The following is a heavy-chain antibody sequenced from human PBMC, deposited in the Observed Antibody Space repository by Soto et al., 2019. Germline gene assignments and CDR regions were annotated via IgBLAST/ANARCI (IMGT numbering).Heavy chain of an antibody. CDR2: IYWDDDK. CDR3: AHSKPVVVTAYIAFDI. J-gene: IGHJ3*02. D-gene: IGHD2-21*02. CDR1: GFSLSTSGVG. V-gene: IGHV2-5*02. Sequence: QITLKESGPTLVKPTQTLTLTCTFSGFSLSTSGVGVGWIRQPPGKALEWLALIYWDDDKRYSPSLKSRLTITXXTXKXXVVLTMTNMDPVDTATYYCAHSKPVVVTAYIAFDIWGQGTMVTVSS.